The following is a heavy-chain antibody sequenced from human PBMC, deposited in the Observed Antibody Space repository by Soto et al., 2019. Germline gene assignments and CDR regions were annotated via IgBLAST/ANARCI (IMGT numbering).Heavy chain of an antibody. CDR3: ARDYSELSHHPIIAAAGTVDY. D-gene: IGHD6-13*01. Sequence: GGSLRLSCAASGFTFSSYGMHWVRQAPGKGLEWVAVIWYDGSNKYYADSVKGRFTISRDNSKNTLYLQMNSLRAEDTAVYYCARDYSELSHHPIIAAAGTVDYWGQGTLVTVSS. J-gene: IGHJ4*02. V-gene: IGHV3-33*01. CDR2: IWYDGSNK. CDR1: GFTFSSYG.